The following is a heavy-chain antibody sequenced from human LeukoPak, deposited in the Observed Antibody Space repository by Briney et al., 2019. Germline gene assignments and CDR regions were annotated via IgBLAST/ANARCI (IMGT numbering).Heavy chain of an antibody. Sequence: GASVKVSCKASGYTFTSYGISWVRQAPGQGLEWMGWISAYNGNTNYAQKLQGRVTMTTDTSTSTAYMELRSLRSDDTAVYYCARDPYDSSGYYYSVLRWFGPWGQGTLVTVSS. V-gene: IGHV1-18*01. CDR1: GYTFTSYG. CDR3: ARDPYDSSGYYYSVLRWFGP. CDR2: ISAYNGNT. J-gene: IGHJ5*02. D-gene: IGHD3-22*01.